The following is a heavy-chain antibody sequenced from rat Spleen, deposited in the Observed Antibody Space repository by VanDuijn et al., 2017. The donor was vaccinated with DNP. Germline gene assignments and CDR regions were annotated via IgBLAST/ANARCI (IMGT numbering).Heavy chain of an antibody. D-gene: IGHD1-6*01. CDR2: ITSSGGDT. J-gene: IGHJ2*01. CDR3: ARRFYGYT. Sequence: EVQLVESGGGLVQPGRSLKLSCVASGFTFNNYWMTWIRQVPGKGLEWVASITSSGGDTYYPDSVKGRFTVSRDNAKSILYLQMNSLRSEDTATYYCARRFYGYTWGQGVMVTVSS. V-gene: IGHV5-31*01. CDR1: GFTFNNYW.